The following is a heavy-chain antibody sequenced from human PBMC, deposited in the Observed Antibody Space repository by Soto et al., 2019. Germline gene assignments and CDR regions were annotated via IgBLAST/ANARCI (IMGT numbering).Heavy chain of an antibody. CDR2: ISAYNGNT. CDR1: GYTFTSYC. J-gene: IGHJ3*02. CDR3: ARDWSKSTNLEGI. D-gene: IGHD1-1*01. V-gene: IGHV1-18*01. Sequence: ASVNVSFKASGYTFTSYCISWVRQAPGQGLEWMGWISAYNGNTNYAQKLQGRVTMTTDTSTSTAYMELRSLRSDDTAVYYCARDWSKSTNLEGIWGQGAMVTVSS.